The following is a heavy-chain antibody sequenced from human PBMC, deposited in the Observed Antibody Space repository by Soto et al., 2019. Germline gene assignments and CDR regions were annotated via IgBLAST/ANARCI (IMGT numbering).Heavy chain of an antibody. CDR2: ISYDASNK. CDR1: GFTFSSYA. J-gene: IGHJ4*02. D-gene: IGHD6-13*01. Sequence: QVQLVESGGGVVQPGRSLRLSCAASGFTFSSYAIHWVRQAPGKGLEWVAIISYDASNKYYADSVKGRFTISRDNSKNTLYLQMNSLRPEDTAVYYCARGYSSSSAAFDYWGQGTLVTVS. CDR3: ARGYSSSSAAFDY. V-gene: IGHV3-30-3*01.